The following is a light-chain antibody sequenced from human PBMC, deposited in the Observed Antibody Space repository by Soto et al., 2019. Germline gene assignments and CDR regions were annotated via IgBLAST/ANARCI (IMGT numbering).Light chain of an antibody. J-gene: IGKJ4*01. CDR1: QSIGTY. Sequence: DIQMTQSPSSLSASVGGSVTITCRASQSIGTYLNWYQQESGRAPKLLICAASSLQSGVPSRFSGSGSGVNFTLSASNLQPGDFATYYCQQTFSVPPTFGGGTKVDLK. CDR2: AAS. V-gene: IGKV1-39*01. CDR3: QQTFSVPPT.